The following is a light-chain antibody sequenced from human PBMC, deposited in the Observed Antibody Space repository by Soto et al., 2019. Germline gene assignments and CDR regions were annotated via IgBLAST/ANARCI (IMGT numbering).Light chain of an antibody. Sequence: IQLTQSPSSLSASIGDRVTITCRASQGISSYVAWYQQKPGKAPKVLIYAASTLRSGVPSRFSGSGSGTDFTLTISSLQPEDFATYYCQHLTSYPRTFGPGTKVDIK. V-gene: IGKV1-9*01. CDR2: AAS. CDR1: QGISSY. CDR3: QHLTSYPRT. J-gene: IGKJ3*01.